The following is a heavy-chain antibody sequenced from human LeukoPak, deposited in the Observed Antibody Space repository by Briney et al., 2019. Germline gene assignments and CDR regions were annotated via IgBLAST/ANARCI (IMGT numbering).Heavy chain of an antibody. V-gene: IGHV3-48*01. CDR2: ISSTSSTI. J-gene: IGHJ4*02. Sequence: GGSLRLSCAASGFTFSTYGMNWVRQAPGKGLEWVSFISSTSSTIYYADSVKGRFTISRDNAKNSLYLQMNSLRAEDTAVYYCARDIVVVVATDYYFDYWGQGTLVTVSS. CDR1: GFTFSTYG. D-gene: IGHD2-15*01. CDR3: ARDIVVVVATDYYFDY.